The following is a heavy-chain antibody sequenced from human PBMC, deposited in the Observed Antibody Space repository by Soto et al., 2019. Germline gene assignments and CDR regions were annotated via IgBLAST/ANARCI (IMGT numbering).Heavy chain of an antibody. Sequence: SETLSLTCAVYGGSFSGYYWSWIRQPPGKGLEWIGEINHSGSTNYNPSLKRRVTISVDTSKNQFSLKLSSVTAADTAVYSCARRVTYYYYYYGMDVWGQGTTVTVSS. J-gene: IGHJ6*02. CDR3: ARRVTYYYYYYGMDV. V-gene: IGHV4-34*01. CDR2: INHSGST. CDR1: GGSFSGYY.